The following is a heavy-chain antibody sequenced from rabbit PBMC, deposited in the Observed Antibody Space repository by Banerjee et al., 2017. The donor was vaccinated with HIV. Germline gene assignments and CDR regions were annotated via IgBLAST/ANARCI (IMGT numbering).Heavy chain of an antibody. D-gene: IGHD1-1*01. CDR3: ARDRGSSGGYPNLRLNL. CDR1: GFTFSSYW. CDR2: IDPGFGIT. Sequence: EESGGDLVKPGASLTLTCTASGFTFSSYWICWVRQAPGKGLEWIGYIDPGFGITNYANSVKGRFTISRDNAQNTVFLQMTSLTAADTATYFCARDRGSSGGYPNLRLNLWGPGTLVTV. J-gene: IGHJ3*01. V-gene: IGHV1S7*01.